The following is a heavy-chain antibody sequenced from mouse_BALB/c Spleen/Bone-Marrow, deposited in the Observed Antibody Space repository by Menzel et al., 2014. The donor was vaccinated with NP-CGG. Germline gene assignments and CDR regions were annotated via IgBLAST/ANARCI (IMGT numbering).Heavy chain of an antibody. D-gene: IGHD2-14*01. CDR1: GYTFTSYV. CDR3: ARGGRYDGAWFAY. CDR2: INPYNDGT. J-gene: IGHJ3*01. Sequence: VQLQQSGPELVKPGASVKMPCKASGYTFTSYVMHWVKQKPGQGLEWIGYINPYNDGTKYNEKFKGKATLTSDKSSSTAYMELSSLTSEDSAVYCCARGGRYDGAWFAYWGQGTLVTVSA. V-gene: IGHV1-14*01.